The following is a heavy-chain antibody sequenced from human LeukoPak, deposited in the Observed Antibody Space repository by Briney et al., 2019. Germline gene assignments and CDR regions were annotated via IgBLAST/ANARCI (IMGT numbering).Heavy chain of an antibody. CDR1: GSSISTYD. V-gene: IGHV4-59*01. CDR2: VYYSGST. CDR3: AREPTLYYYDSSGYYWFDP. J-gene: IGHJ5*02. Sequence: PSETLSLTCTVSGSSISTYDWSWIRQPPGKGLEWIGYVYYSGSTSYNPSLKSRVTISLGTSKNQFSLKLSSVTPADTAVYYCAREPTLYYYDSSGYYWFDPWGQGTLVTVSS. D-gene: IGHD3-22*01.